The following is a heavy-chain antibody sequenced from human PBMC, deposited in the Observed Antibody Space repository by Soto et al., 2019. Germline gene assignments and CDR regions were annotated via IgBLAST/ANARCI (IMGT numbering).Heavy chain of an antibody. Sequence: PGGSLRLSCAASGFTFSSYWMSWVRQAPGKGLEWVANTKQDGSEKYYVDSVKGRFTISRDNAKNSLYLQMNSLRAEDTAVYYCARGRAPTIFGVVVPFFDYWGQGTLVTVSS. CDR2: TKQDGSEK. J-gene: IGHJ4*02. CDR3: ARGRAPTIFGVVVPFFDY. D-gene: IGHD3-3*01. V-gene: IGHV3-7*03. CDR1: GFTFSSYW.